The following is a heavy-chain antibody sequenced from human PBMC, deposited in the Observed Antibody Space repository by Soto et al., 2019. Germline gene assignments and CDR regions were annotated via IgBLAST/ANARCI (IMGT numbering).Heavy chain of an antibody. CDR3: ARDPHTAMPRYYYGMDV. V-gene: IGHV1-69*12. CDR1: GGTFSSYA. J-gene: IGHJ6*02. D-gene: IGHD5-18*01. CDR2: IIPIFGTA. Sequence: QVQLVQSGAEVKKPGSSVKVSCKASGGTFSSYAISWVRQAPGQGLEWMGGIIPIFGTANYAQKFQGRVTITADESTSTAYMELSSLRSEDTAVYYCARDPHTAMPRYYYGMDVWGQGTTVTVSS.